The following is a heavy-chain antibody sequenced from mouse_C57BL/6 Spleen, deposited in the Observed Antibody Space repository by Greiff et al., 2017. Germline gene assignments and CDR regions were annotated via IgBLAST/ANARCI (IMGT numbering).Heavy chain of an antibody. CDR3: TRDQWEYYCGSRMDY. J-gene: IGHJ4*01. CDR1: GFTFSSYA. Sequence: EVKLVESGEGLVKPGGSLKLSCAASGFTFSSYAMSWVRQTPEKRLEWVAYISRGGDCIYYADTVKGRFTFSRDNARNTLYLQISSLKSDNTATYDCTRDQWEYYCGSRMDYWGQGTSVTVSS. V-gene: IGHV5-9-1*02. D-gene: IGHD1-1*01. CDR2: ISRGGDCI.